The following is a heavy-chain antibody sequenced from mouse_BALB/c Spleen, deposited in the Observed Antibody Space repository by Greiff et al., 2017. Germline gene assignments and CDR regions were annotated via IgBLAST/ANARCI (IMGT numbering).Heavy chain of an antibody. Sequence: EVKLVESGGDLVKPGGSLKLSCAASGFTFSSYGMSWVRQTPDKRLEWVATISSGGSYTYYPDSVKGRFTISRDNAKNTLYLQMSSLKSEDTAMYYCARHMNYGSSFWGYAMDYWGQGTSVTVSS. J-gene: IGHJ4*01. D-gene: IGHD1-1*01. V-gene: IGHV5-6*01. CDR3: ARHMNYGSSFWGYAMDY. CDR1: GFTFSSYG. CDR2: ISSGGSYT.